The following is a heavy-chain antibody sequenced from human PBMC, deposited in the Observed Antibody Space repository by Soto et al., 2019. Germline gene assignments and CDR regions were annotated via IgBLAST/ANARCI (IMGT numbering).Heavy chain of an antibody. V-gene: IGHV1-2*04. CDR1: GYTFTGYY. Sequence: ASVKVSCKASGYTFTGYYMHWVRQAPGQGLEWMGWINPNSGGTNYAQKFQGWVTMTRDTSISTAYMELSRLRSDDTAVYYCAREKGVLRYFDWHYFEYWGQGTLVTVSS. CDR3: AREKGVLRYFDWHYFEY. J-gene: IGHJ4*02. D-gene: IGHD3-9*01. CDR2: INPNSGGT.